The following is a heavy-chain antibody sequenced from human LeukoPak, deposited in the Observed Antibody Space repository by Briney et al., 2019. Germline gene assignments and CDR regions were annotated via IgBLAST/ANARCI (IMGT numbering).Heavy chain of an antibody. CDR1: GYSFSSYG. J-gene: IGHJ6*01. CDR3: ARDSSYYESYGRDV. Sequence: RASVKVSRKASGYSFSSYGISWVRQAPGQGLEWMGWISVYNGNLNYAQKFQGRVSMTADTSTTTAYMALRSLRLDDPAVYFCARDSSYYESYGRDVWGQGTTVTVSS. V-gene: IGHV1-18*01. D-gene: IGHD3-22*01. CDR2: ISVYNGNL.